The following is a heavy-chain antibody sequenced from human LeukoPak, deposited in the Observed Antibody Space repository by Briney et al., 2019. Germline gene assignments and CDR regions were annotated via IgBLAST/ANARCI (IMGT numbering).Heavy chain of an antibody. CDR2: IYTSGST. CDR1: GGSISSYY. Sequence: SETLSLTCTVSGGSISSYYWSWIRQPAGKGLEWIGRIYTSGSTNYNPSLKSRVTMSVDTSKNQFSLKLSSVTAADAAVYYCARSADYEILTGFYYFDYWGQGTLVTVSS. CDR3: ARSADYEILTGFYYFDY. J-gene: IGHJ4*02. V-gene: IGHV4-4*07. D-gene: IGHD3-9*01.